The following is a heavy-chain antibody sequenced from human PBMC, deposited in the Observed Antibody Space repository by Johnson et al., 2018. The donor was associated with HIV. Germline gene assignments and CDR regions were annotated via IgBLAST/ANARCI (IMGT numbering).Heavy chain of an antibody. CDR1: GFTFSDYW. Sequence: VQVVESGGGLVQPGGSLRLSCAASGFTFSDYWMKWVRQAPGKGLEWVAKIKQDGSETYYVDSVKGRFTISRDNAKNLLFLQMNSLRAEDTALYYCARDREYGLAWGWAFDIWGQGTVVIVSS. V-gene: IGHV3-7*05. CDR3: ARDREYGLAWGWAFDI. CDR2: IKQDGSET. D-gene: IGHD6-19*01. J-gene: IGHJ3*02.